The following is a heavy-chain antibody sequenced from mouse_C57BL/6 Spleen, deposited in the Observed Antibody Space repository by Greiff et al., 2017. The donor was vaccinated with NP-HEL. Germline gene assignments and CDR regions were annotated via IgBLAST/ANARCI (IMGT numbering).Heavy chain of an antibody. J-gene: IGHJ4*01. V-gene: IGHV1-54*01. CDR3: ARGVDYYAMDY. CDR1: GYAFTNYL. CDR2: INPGSGGT. D-gene: IGHD1-1*01. Sequence: VQLQQSGAELVRPGTSVKVSCKASGYAFTNYLIEWVKQRPGQGLEWIGVINPGSGGTNYNEKFKGKATLTADKSSSTAYMQHSSLTSEDAAVYFCARGVDYYAMDYWGQGTSVTVSS.